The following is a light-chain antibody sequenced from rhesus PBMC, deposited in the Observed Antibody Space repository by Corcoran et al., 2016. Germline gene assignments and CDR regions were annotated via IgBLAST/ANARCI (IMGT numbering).Light chain of an antibody. J-gene: IGKJ3*01. Sequence: DIQMTQSPSSLSASVGDRVTIPCRTSQGINNYLAWYQQKPGKAPKPLIYYASNLESGVPSTFSGSGSGTEFTLTISRLQPEEFATYYCQQYNSPPFTFGPGTKLDIK. CDR3: QQYNSPPFT. CDR1: QGINNY. V-gene: IGKV1-37*01. CDR2: YAS.